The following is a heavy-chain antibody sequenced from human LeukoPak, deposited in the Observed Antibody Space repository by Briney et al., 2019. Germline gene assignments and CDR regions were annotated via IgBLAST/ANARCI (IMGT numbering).Heavy chain of an antibody. Sequence: ASVKVSCKASGYTFTSYDINWVRQATGQGLEWMGWMNPNSGNTGYAQKFQGRVTMTRNTSISTAYMELSSLRSEDTAVYYCARTSRYFDWLSSPYYYYYYMDVWGKGTTVTISS. CDR1: GYTFTSYD. CDR3: ARTSRYFDWLSSPYYYYYYMDV. J-gene: IGHJ6*03. V-gene: IGHV1-8*01. CDR2: MNPNSGNT. D-gene: IGHD3-9*01.